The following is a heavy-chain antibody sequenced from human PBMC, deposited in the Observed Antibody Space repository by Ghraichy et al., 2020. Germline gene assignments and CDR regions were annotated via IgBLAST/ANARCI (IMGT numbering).Heavy chain of an antibody. V-gene: IGHV3-21*01. CDR1: GFTFSSYS. Sequence: GGSLRLSCAASGFTFSSYSMNWVRQAPGKGLEWVSSISSSSSYIYYADSVKGRFTISRDNAKNSLYLQMNSLRAEDTAVYYCARAPIAVAENHDYWGQGTLVTVSS. D-gene: IGHD6-19*01. CDR2: ISSSSSYI. J-gene: IGHJ4*02. CDR3: ARAPIAVAENHDY.